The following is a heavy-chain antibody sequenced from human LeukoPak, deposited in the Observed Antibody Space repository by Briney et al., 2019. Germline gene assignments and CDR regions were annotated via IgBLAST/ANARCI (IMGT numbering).Heavy chain of an antibody. CDR2: TYYRSKWYD. Sequence: SQTLSLTCAISGDSVSSNSAAWNWIRQSPSRGLQWLGRTYYRSKWYDAYAESLKSRVTIKQETSRNQFSLQLDSVTPEDTAVYYCARGHSGYLDSWGQGTLVTVSS. CDR1: GDSVSSNSAA. J-gene: IGHJ4*02. D-gene: IGHD3-22*01. V-gene: IGHV6-1*01. CDR3: ARGHSGYLDS.